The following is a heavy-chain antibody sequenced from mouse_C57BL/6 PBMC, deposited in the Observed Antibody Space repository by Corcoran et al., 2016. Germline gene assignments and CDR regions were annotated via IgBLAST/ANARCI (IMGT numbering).Heavy chain of an antibody. CDR2: INPNNGGT. J-gene: IGHJ2*01. CDR1: GYTFTDYY. Sequence: EVQLQQSGPELVKPGASVKISCKASGYTFTDYYMNWVKQSHGKSLEWIGDINPNNGGTSYNQKFKGKATLTVDKSSSTAYMELRSLTSQDSAVYYCAGDSDYGGQGTTLTVSS. CDR3: AGDSDY. V-gene: IGHV1-26*01.